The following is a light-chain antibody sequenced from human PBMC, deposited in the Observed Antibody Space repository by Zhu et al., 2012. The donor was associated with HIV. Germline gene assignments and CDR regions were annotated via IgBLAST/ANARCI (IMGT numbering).Light chain of an antibody. CDR2: GAS. CDR1: QSVSSGY. Sequence: EIVLTQSPGTLCLSPGERATLSCRASQSVSSGYLAWYQQKPGQAPRLLIYGASSRTTGIPDRFSGSGSGTDSTLTISRLEPADSAVYYCQQYASSPSFGQGTRLEIK. CDR3: QQYASSPS. V-gene: IGKV3-20*01. J-gene: IGKJ5*01.